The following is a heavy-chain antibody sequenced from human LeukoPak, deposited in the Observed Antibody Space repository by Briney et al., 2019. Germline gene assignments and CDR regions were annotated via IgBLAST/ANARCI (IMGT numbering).Heavy chain of an antibody. CDR3: ARGGVRGAYYYYMDV. V-gene: IGHV1-2*02. J-gene: IGHJ6*03. D-gene: IGHD3-10*01. CDR2: INPNSGGT. Sequence: ASVKVSCKASGYTFTGYYMHWVRQAPGQGLEWMGWINPNSGGTNYAQKFQGRVTMTRDTSISTAYMELSRLRSDDTAVYYCARGGVRGAYYYYMDVCGKGTTVTISS. CDR1: GYTFTGYY.